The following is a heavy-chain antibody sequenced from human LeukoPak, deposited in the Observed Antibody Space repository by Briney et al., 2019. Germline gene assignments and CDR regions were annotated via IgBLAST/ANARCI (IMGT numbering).Heavy chain of an antibody. J-gene: IGHJ1*01. CDR1: GGSISSSSYY. Sequence: SETLSLTCTVSGGSISSSSYYWGWIRQPPGKGLEWIGSIYYSGSTYYNPSLKSRVTISVDTSKNQFSLKLSSVTAADTAVYYCATAPDYYDSSGYSRYFQHWGQGTLVTVSS. D-gene: IGHD3-22*01. CDR2: IYYSGST. CDR3: ATAPDYYDSSGYSRYFQH. V-gene: IGHV4-39*01.